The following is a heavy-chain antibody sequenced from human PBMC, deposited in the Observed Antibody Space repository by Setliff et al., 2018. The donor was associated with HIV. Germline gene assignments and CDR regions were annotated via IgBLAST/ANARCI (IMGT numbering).Heavy chain of an antibody. CDR3: ERGGQSSGYAIEY. Sequence: SETLSLTCSVSGGSISSGNYYWGWTRQPAGKGLEWIGHIYTDGTIKYNPSLKSRLTISLDTSKNQFSLKLNSVTAADTAVYYCERGGQSSGYAIEYWGQGTLVTV. D-gene: IGHD5-12*01. V-gene: IGHV4-61*09. CDR1: GGSISSGNYY. J-gene: IGHJ4*02. CDR2: IYTDGTI.